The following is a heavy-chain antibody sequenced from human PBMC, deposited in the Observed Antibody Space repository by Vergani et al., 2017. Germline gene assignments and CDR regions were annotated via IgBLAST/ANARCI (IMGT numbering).Heavy chain of an antibody. CDR3: ARDLVTYGEGPAEYFQH. CDR2: ISGSGGST. V-gene: IGHV3-23*01. D-gene: IGHD4-17*01. CDR1: GFTFSSSA. J-gene: IGHJ1*01. Sequence: EVQLLESGGGLVQPGGSLRLSCAASGFTFSSSAMSWVRQAPGKGLEWVSAISGSGGSTYYADSVKGRFTISRDNSKNTLYLEMNSLTAEDTAGYYCARDLVTYGEGPAEYFQHWGQGTLVTVSS.